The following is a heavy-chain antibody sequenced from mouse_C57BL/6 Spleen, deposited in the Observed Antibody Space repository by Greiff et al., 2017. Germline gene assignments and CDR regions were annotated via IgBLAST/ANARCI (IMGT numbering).Heavy chain of an antibody. V-gene: IGHV1-64*01. CDR1: GYTFTSYW. CDR3: ASGTRDYYAVGY. D-gene: IGHD4-1*01. Sequence: QVQLQQPGAELVKPGASVKLSCKASGYTFTSYWMHWVKQRPGQGLEWIGMIHPNSGSTNYNEKFKSKATLTVDKSSSTAYMQLSSLTSEDSAVYYCASGTRDYYAVGYWGQGTSVTVSS. J-gene: IGHJ4*01. CDR2: IHPNSGST.